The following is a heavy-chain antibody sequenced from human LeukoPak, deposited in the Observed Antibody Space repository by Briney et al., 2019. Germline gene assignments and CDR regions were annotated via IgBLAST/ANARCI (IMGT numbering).Heavy chain of an antibody. D-gene: IGHD6-13*01. CDR1: GYTLTELS. CDR2: FDPEDGET. V-gene: IGHV1-24*01. J-gene: IGHJ6*02. Sequence: ASVKVSCKVSGYTLTELSMHWVRQAPGKGLEWMGGFDPEDGETIYAQKFQGRVTMTEDTSTDTAYMELSSLRSGDTAVYYCATGGIAAARPHYYYYYGMDVWGQGTTVTVSS. CDR3: ATGGIAAARPHYYYYYGMDV.